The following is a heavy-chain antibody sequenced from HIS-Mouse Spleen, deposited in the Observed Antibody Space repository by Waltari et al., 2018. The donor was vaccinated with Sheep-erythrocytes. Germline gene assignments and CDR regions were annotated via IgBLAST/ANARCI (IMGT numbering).Heavy chain of an antibody. CDR3: ARGFWVYSSSSGFDY. CDR2: MNPNRGNT. D-gene: IGHD6-6*01. CDR1: GYTFTSYD. J-gene: IGHJ4*02. V-gene: IGHV1-8*01. Sequence: QVQLVQSGAEVKKPGASVKVSCKASGYTFTSYDINWVRQATGQGVEWMGCMNPNRGNTGYAQKFQGRVTMTRNTSISTAYMELSSLRSEDTAVYYCARGFWVYSSSSGFDYWGQGTLVTVSS.